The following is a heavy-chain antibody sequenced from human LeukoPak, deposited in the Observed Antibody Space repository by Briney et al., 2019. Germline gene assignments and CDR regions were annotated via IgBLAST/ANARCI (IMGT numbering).Heavy chain of an antibody. CDR2: ISSSGGST. Sequence: PGGSLRLSCAASGFTLSNYAMSWVCQAPGKGLQWVSGISSSGGSTYQVDSVKGRFTISRDNSKNTLYLQMNSLRAEDTAVYYCARSLSSRFSGPRRPYYFDYWGQGTLVTVSS. V-gene: IGHV3-23*01. D-gene: IGHD3-16*02. CDR3: ARSLSSRFSGPRRPYYFDY. CDR1: GFTLSNYA. J-gene: IGHJ4*02.